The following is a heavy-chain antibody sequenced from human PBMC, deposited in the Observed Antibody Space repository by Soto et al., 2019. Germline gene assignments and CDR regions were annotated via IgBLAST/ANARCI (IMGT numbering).Heavy chain of an antibody. CDR2: IIPIFGTA. CDR1: GGTFSSYA. CDR3: AMSAADPTEHLYYYYYGMDV. V-gene: IGHV1-69*13. D-gene: IGHD6-13*01. J-gene: IGHJ6*02. Sequence: SVKVSCKASGGTFSSYAISWVRQAPGQGLEWMGGIIPIFGTANYAQKFQGRVTITADESTSTAYMELSSLRSEDTAVYYCAMSAADPTEHLYYYYYGMDVWGQGTTVTVSS.